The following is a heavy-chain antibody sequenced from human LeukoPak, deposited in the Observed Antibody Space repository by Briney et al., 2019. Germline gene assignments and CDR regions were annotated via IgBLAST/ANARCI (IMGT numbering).Heavy chain of an antibody. Sequence: PSGTLSLACGVSGGSISSSIRWSWVRQPPGKGLEWIGEIHHEGSTKYSPSLKSRVTISVDKSKNQLSLKLNSMTAADTAVYYCTAQGGWYIDYWGQGTLVTVSS. D-gene: IGHD6-19*01. CDR2: IHHEGST. J-gene: IGHJ4*02. CDR1: GGSISSSIR. CDR3: TAQGGWYIDY. V-gene: IGHV4-4*02.